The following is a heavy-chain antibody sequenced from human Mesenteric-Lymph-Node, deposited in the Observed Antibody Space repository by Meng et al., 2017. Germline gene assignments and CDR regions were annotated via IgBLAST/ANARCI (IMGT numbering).Heavy chain of an antibody. J-gene: IGHJ4*02. CDR3: TREPSRWLQFSFDY. Sequence: QVQRQQVGAGLLQPSATLSLTCAVYGGYFSGYYWSWIRQPPGKGLEWIGEIYHSGRTNYNPSVKSRVSMSVDKSQNHFSLRLSSVTAADTAVYYCTREPSRWLQFSFDYWGQGTLVTVSS. CDR2: IYHSGRT. CDR1: GGYFSGYY. V-gene: IGHV4-34*01. D-gene: IGHD5-24*01.